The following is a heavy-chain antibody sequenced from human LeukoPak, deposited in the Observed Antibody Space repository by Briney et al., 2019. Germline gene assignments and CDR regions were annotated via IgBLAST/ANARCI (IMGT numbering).Heavy chain of an antibody. CDR1: GFTFRTYR. Sequence: PGGSLRLSCAASGFTFRTYRMNWVRQAPGKGLEWVSSIRSTSTYIYYADSVEGRFTIYRDNAKNSLYLKMNSLRAEDTAVYYCARDGHYSYDFDYWGQGTLVTVSS. V-gene: IGHV3-21*01. D-gene: IGHD5-18*01. CDR2: IRSTSTYI. J-gene: IGHJ4*02. CDR3: ARDGHYSYDFDY.